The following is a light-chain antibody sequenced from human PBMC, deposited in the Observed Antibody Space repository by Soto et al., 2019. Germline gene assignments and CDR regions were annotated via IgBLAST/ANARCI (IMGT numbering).Light chain of an antibody. Sequence: QLVLTQPPSVSGAPGHRITISCTGSPSNIGAGFDVHWYQQFPGTAPKLLIYGTTSRPSGVPDRFSGSQSGTSASLAITGLQAGDEAEYYSQSYVTSVSGAWVFGGGTKLTVL. V-gene: IGLV1-40*01. CDR2: GTT. CDR1: PSNIGAGFD. CDR3: QSYVTSVSGAWV. J-gene: IGLJ3*02.